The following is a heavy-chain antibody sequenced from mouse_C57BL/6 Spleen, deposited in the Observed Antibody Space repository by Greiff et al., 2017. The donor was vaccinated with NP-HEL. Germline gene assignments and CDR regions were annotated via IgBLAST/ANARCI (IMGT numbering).Heavy chain of an antibody. CDR1: GFTFSSYA. Sequence: EVHLVEPGGGLVKPGGSLKLSCAASGFTFSSYAMSWVRQTPEKRLEWVATISAGGSYTYYPDNVKGRFTISKDNAKNNLYLQMRQLKAEDTAMYYSAREGSSPFDYWGKGTTLTVSS. D-gene: IGHD1-1*01. CDR2: ISAGGSYT. V-gene: IGHV5-4*01. J-gene: IGHJ2*01. CDR3: AREGSSPFDY.